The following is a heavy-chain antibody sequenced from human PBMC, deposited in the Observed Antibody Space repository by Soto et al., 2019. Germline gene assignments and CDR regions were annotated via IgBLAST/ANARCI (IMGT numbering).Heavy chain of an antibody. CDR2: ISWNRCSI. J-gene: IGHJ4*02. D-gene: IGHD3-3*01. CDR1: GFTLDDYG. CDR3: AKDRGSDYDFWSGPVDY. V-gene: IGHV3-9*01. Sequence: GGSLRLSCAASGFTLDDYGMSCVRQAPGKGLELVSGISWNRCSIGYADSVKGRFTISRDNAKNSLYLQMNSLRAEDTALYYCAKDRGSDYDFWSGPVDYWGQGTLVTVSS.